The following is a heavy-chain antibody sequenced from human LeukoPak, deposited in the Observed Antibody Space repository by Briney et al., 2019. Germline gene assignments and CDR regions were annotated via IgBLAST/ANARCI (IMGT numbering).Heavy chain of an antibody. D-gene: IGHD6-19*01. Sequence: ASVKVSCKSSGYTFTSYAMHWVRQAPGQRLAWMGWINAGNGNTKYSQKFQGRVTITRDTSASTAYMELSSLRSEDTAVYYCARERRSGWYYFDYWGQGTLVTVSS. CDR3: ARERRSGWYYFDY. CDR1: GYTFTSYA. V-gene: IGHV1-3*01. CDR2: INAGNGNT. J-gene: IGHJ4*02.